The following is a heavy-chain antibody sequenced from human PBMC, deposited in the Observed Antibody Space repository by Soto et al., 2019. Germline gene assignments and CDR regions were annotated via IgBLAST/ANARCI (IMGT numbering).Heavy chain of an antibody. D-gene: IGHD2-15*01. CDR2: IKSKSDGGTT. V-gene: IGHV3-15*01. CDR3: TTDLWRIAVVVGSTGYFNP. J-gene: IGHJ5*02. CDR1: GFTFSDAW. Sequence: GGSLRLSCAASGFTFSDAWMSWVRQVPGKGLDWVGRIKSKSDGGTTEYAAPVRGRFTISRDDSKNTLYLQMNSLKTEDTAVYYCTTDLWRIAVVVGSTGYFNPWGQGTPVTVSS.